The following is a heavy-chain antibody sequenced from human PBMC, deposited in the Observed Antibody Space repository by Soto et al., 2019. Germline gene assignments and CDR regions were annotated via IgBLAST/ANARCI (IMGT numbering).Heavy chain of an antibody. CDR2: ISDDGSNK. CDR1: GFTFSSYA. J-gene: IGHJ5*02. V-gene: IGHV3-30-3*01. D-gene: IGHD3-10*01. CDR3: ARALERRITMVRGVIRWFDP. Sequence: QVQLVESGGGVVQPGRSLRLACAASGFTFSSYAMHWVRQAPGKGLEWVAVISDDGSNKYYADSVKGRFTISRDNSKNTLYLQMNSLRAEDTAVYYCARALERRITMVRGVIRWFDPWGQGTLVTVSS.